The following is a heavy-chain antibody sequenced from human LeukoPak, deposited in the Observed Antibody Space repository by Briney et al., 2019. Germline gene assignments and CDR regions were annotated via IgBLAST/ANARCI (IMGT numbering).Heavy chain of an antibody. J-gene: IGHJ6*03. Sequence: GESLKISCKGSGYSFTSHWIGWVRQMPGKGLEWMGMIYPGDSYTRYRPSFQGQVTISADKSISAAYLQWSSLKASDTAMYYCARLGVVPAAFHYYYYMDVWGKGTTVTVSS. CDR1: GYSFTSHW. D-gene: IGHD2-2*01. CDR2: IYPGDSYT. V-gene: IGHV5-51*01. CDR3: ARLGVVPAAFHYYYYMDV.